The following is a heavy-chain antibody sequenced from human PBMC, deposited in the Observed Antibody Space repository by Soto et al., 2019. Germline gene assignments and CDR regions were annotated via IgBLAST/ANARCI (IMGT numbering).Heavy chain of an antibody. Sequence: GGSLRLSCAASGFTFSSYSMNWVRQAPGKGLQWVSFISTTSSTIYYADSVKGRFTISRDNAKNSLYLQMNSLRAEDTAVYYCARDQPEDYDVLTGYYPRIKYYFDYWGQGTLVTVSS. D-gene: IGHD3-9*01. CDR1: GFTFSSYS. CDR3: ARDQPEDYDVLTGYYPRIKYYFDY. CDR2: ISTTSSTI. J-gene: IGHJ4*02. V-gene: IGHV3-48*01.